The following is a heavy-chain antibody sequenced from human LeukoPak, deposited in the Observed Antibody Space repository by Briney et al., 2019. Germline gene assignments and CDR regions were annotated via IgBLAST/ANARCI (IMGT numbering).Heavy chain of an antibody. J-gene: IGHJ4*02. CDR2: ISAYNGNT. CDR1: GYTFTSYG. Sequence: GASVKVSCKASGYTFTSYGISWVRQAPGQGLEWMGWISAYNGNTNYAQKLQGRVTMTTDTSTSTAYMELRSLRSDDTAVYYCARDQRSSSWYGSFDYWGQGTLVTVSS. D-gene: IGHD6-13*01. V-gene: IGHV1-18*01. CDR3: ARDQRSSSWYGSFDY.